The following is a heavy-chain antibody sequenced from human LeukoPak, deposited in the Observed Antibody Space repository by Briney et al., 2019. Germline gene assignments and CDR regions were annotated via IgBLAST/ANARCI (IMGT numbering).Heavy chain of an antibody. CDR3: ARDGIVVVPAAIIYYYYGMDV. D-gene: IGHD2-2*02. CDR2: TYYWSKWYN. V-gene: IGHV6-1*01. J-gene: IGHJ6*02. CDR1: GDSVSSNSAA. Sequence: SQTLSLTCAISGDSVSSNSAAWNWIRQSPSRGLEWLGRTYYWSKWYNDYAVSVKSRLTISPDTSKNQFSLQLNSVTPEDTAVYHCARDGIVVVPAAIIYYYYGMDVWGQGTTVTVSS.